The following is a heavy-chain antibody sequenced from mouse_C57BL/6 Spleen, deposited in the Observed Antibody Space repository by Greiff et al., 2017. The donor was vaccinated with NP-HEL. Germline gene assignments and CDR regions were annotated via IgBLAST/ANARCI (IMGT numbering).Heavy chain of an antibody. CDR3: ARTRNWDPPYFDV. D-gene: IGHD4-1*01. Sequence: EVQLVESGGGLVKPGGSLKLSCAASGFTFSDYGMHWVRQAPEKGLEWVAYISSGSSTIYYADTVKGRFTISRDNAKNTLFLQMTSLRSEDTAMYYCARTRNWDPPYFDVWGTGTTVTVSS. J-gene: IGHJ1*03. CDR2: ISSGSSTI. V-gene: IGHV5-17*01. CDR1: GFTFSDYG.